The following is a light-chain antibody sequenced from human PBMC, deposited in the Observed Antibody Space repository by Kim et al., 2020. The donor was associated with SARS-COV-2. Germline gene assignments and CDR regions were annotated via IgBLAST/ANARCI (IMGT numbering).Light chain of an antibody. CDR3: QQYHNFIS. CDR2: DAS. CDR1: QDISDF. J-gene: IGKJ4*01. V-gene: IGKV1-33*01. Sequence: DIQLTQSPSSLSASVGDRVTITCHASQDISDFLNWYQQKPGKAPNLLIYDASHLETGVPPRFSGTRSGTDFTFTISSLLPEDFATYYCQQYHNFISFGGGTKVDIK.